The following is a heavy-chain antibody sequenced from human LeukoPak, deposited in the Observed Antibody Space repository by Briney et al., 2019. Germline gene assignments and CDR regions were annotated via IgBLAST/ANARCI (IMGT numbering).Heavy chain of an antibody. CDR2: ISSSSSTI. J-gene: IGHJ4*02. CDR1: GFTFSSYS. V-gene: IGHV3-48*04. Sequence: PGGSLRLSCAASGFTFSSYSMDWVRQAPGKGLEWVSYISSSSSTIYYADSVKGRFTISRDNSKNTVFLQMDSLGVDDTAMYYCARVWSEFDYWGQGALVTVSS. D-gene: IGHD3-16*01. CDR3: ARVWSEFDY.